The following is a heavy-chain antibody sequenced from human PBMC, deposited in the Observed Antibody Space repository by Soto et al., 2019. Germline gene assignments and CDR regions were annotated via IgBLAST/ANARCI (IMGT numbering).Heavy chain of an antibody. J-gene: IGHJ4*02. Sequence: GGSLRLSCTTSGFSFASFAMTWVRQAPGKGPEWVATISGSDGKTYYADSVKGRFSISRDTSRNTLYLQMNSLRADDTAIYYCAKWSYLDYWGQGTRVTVSS. D-gene: IGHD3-3*01. CDR1: GFSFASFA. CDR2: ISGSDGKT. CDR3: AKWSYLDY. V-gene: IGHV3-23*01.